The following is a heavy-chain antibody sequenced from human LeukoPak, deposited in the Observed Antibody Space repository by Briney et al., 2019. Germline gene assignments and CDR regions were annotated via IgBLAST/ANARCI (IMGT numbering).Heavy chain of an antibody. D-gene: IGHD1-26*01. CDR2: IIPILGIA. J-gene: IGHJ4*02. Sequence: SVTVSCKASGGTFSSYAISWVRQAPGQGLEWMGRIIPILGIANYAQKFQGRVTITADKSTSTAYMELSSLRSEDTAVYYCASGSVVGANYVDYWGQGTLVTVSS. V-gene: IGHV1-69*04. CDR1: GGTFSSYA. CDR3: ASGSVVGANYVDY.